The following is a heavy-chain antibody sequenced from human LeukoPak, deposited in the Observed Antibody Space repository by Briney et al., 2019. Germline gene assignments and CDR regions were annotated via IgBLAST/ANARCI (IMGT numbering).Heavy chain of an antibody. Sequence: SQTLSLTCTVSGGSISSGDYYWSWIRRPPGKGLEWIGYIYYSGSTNYNPSLKSRVTISVDTSKNQFSLKLSSVTAADTAVYYCAREDYYDSSGYPVWGQGTTVTVSS. J-gene: IGHJ6*02. CDR2: IYYSGST. CDR1: GGSISSGDYY. V-gene: IGHV4-61*08. CDR3: AREDYYDSSGYPV. D-gene: IGHD3-22*01.